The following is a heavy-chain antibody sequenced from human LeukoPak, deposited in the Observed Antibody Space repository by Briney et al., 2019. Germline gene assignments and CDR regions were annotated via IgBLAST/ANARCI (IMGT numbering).Heavy chain of an antibody. J-gene: IGHJ4*02. CDR1: GFPFSSYA. V-gene: IGHV3-23*01. Sequence: GGSLSLSCAAPGFPFSSYAMSWVRRAQGKGLGWVSAISGSGGSTYYADSVKGRFTISRDNSKNTLYLQMNSLRAEDTAVYYCATEAKFHDFWSGYYGPHDYWGQGTLVTVSS. D-gene: IGHD3-3*01. CDR2: ISGSGGST. CDR3: ATEAKFHDFWSGYYGPHDY.